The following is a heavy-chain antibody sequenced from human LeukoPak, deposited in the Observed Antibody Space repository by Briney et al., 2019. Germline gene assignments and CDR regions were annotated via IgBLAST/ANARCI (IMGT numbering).Heavy chain of an antibody. CDR2: VNPDGSST. CDR1: GFTFNNFW. CDR3: AREYGSSILPIDY. D-gene: IGHD3-10*01. V-gene: IGHV3-74*01. J-gene: IGHJ4*02. Sequence: PGGSLRLSCAASGFTFNNFWMHWVRQTPGKGLVWVSRVNPDGSSTNYADSVKDRFTISRDNADNVLYLQMNSLRAEDTAVYYCAREYGSSILPIDYWGQGTRVTVSS.